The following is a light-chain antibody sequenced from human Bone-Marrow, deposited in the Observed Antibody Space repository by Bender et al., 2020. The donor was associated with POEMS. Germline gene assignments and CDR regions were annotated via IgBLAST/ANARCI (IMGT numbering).Light chain of an antibody. V-gene: IGLV2-8*01. J-gene: IGLJ3*02. CDR1: SSDVGGYNY. Sequence: QSALTQPASVSGSPGQSITISCTGTSSDVGGYNYVSWYQQHPGKAPKLMIYEVSKRPSGVPDRFSGSKSGNTASLTVSGLQAEDEADYYCAAWGDTLIWVFGGGTKLTVL. CDR2: EVS. CDR3: AAWGDTLIWV.